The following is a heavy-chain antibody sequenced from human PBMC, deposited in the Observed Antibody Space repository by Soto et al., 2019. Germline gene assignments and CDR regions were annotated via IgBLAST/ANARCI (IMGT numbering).Heavy chain of an antibody. CDR3: ARVGYSSSWYRVWDY. V-gene: IGHV4-39*01. Sequence: SLTCTVSGGSISSSSYYWGWIRQPPGKGLEWIGSIYYSGSTYYNPSLKSRVTISVDTSKNQFSLKLSSVTAADTAVYYCARVGYSSSWYRVWDYWGQGTLVTVSS. CDR2: IYYSGST. J-gene: IGHJ4*02. CDR1: GGSISSSSYY. D-gene: IGHD6-13*01.